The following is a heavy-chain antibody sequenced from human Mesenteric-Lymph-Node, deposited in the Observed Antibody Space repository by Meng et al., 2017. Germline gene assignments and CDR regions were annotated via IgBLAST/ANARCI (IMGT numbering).Heavy chain of an antibody. CDR2: ISAGSTYR. J-gene: IGHJ4*02. D-gene: IGHD1-26*01. CDR3: VRDSRDVGYFDH. Sequence: EVRLVVSGGGLVRPWGSLTLSCAASVFRFTSYSMNWVRQAPGKGLEWVSYISAGSTYRHHADSVKGRFTISRDNGKNSVDLQMNSLRVEDTAVYYCVRDSRDVGYFDHWGLGTLVTVSS. V-gene: IGHV3-21*01. CDR1: VFRFTSYS.